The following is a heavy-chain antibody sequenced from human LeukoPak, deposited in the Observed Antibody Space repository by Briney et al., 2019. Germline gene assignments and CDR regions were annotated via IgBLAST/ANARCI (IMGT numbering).Heavy chain of an antibody. J-gene: IGHJ4*02. V-gene: IGHV4-30-4*08. Sequence: SSQTLSLTCTVSGGSISSGDYYWSWIRQPPGKGLEWIGYIYYSGSTYYNPSLKSRFTISVDTSKNQFSLKLSSVTAADTAVYYCARGETSGWSGGTLFDYWGQGTLVTVSS. CDR2: IYYSGST. CDR3: ARGETSGWSGGTLFDY. D-gene: IGHD6-19*01. CDR1: GGSISSGDYY.